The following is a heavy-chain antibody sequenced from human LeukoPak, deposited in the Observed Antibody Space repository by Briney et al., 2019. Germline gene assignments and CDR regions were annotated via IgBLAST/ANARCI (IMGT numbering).Heavy chain of an antibody. J-gene: IGHJ6*02. V-gene: IGHV3-21*01. CDR3: ARDGFDLLWFGELSSNYGMDV. Sequence: GGSLRLSCAASGFTFSSYSMNWVRQAPGKGLEWVSSISSSSSYIYYADSVKGRCTISRDNAKNSLYLQMNSLRAEDTAVYYCARDGFDLLWFGELSSNYGMDVWGQGTTVTVSS. CDR2: ISSSSSYI. CDR1: GFTFSSYS. D-gene: IGHD3-10*01.